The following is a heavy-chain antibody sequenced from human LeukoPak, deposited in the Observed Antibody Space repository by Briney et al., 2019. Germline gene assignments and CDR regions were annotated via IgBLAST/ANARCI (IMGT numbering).Heavy chain of an antibody. J-gene: IGHJ4*02. CDR1: GFTFSSYW. D-gene: IGHD1-26*01. V-gene: IGHV3-74*01. CDR3: ARASGSYYHY. Sequence: GGSLRLSCAASGFTFSSYWMHWVRQAPGKGLVWVSSINSDGSSTSYADSVKGRFTISRDNAKNTLYLQTNSLRAENTAVYYCARASGSYYHYWGQGTLVTVSS. CDR2: INSDGSST.